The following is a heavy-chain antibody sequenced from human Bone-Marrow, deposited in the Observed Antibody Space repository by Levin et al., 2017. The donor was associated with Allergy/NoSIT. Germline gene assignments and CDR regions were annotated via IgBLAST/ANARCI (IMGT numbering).Heavy chain of an antibody. CDR3: ARHSITKKIVAMLGYFNL. J-gene: IGHJ2*01. D-gene: IGHD2/OR15-2a*01. V-gene: IGHV4-39*01. CDR2: IYYSGST. CDR1: GAPISSSSDY. Sequence: KPSETLSLTCTVSGAPISSSSDYWGWIRQPPGKGLEWIGSIYYSGSTYYNPSLKSRVTISVDTSKNQISLQLTSVTAADTAIYYCARHSITKKIVAMLGYFNLWGRGSLVIVSS.